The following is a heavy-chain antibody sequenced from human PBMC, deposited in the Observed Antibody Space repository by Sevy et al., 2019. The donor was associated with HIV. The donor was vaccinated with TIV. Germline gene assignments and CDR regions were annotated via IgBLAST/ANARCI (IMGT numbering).Heavy chain of an antibody. D-gene: IGHD3-9*01. CDR1: GYTFTSYG. Sequence: ASVKVSCKASGYTFTSYGISWVRQAPGQGLEWMGRISAYNGNTNYAQKLQGRVTMTTDTSTSTAYMELRSLRSDDTAVYYCARGGLRYFDWLSQNWFDPWGQGTLVTVSS. CDR2: ISAYNGNT. J-gene: IGHJ5*02. V-gene: IGHV1-18*01. CDR3: ARGGLRYFDWLSQNWFDP.